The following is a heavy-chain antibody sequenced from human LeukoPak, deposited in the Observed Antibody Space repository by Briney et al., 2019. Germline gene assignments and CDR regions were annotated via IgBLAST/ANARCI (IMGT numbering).Heavy chain of an antibody. CDR2: ISGNGGTT. J-gene: IGHJ4*02. V-gene: IGHV3-23*01. Sequence: HSGASLRLSCAASGSTFTSYAMSWVRQPPGKGLEWVSAISGNGGTTYYPDSVKGRFTISRDNSKNTLYLQMNSLRAEDTAVYYCAKEKYSSGFFDYWGQGTLVTVSS. D-gene: IGHD6-19*01. CDR1: GSTFTSYA. CDR3: AKEKYSSGFFDY.